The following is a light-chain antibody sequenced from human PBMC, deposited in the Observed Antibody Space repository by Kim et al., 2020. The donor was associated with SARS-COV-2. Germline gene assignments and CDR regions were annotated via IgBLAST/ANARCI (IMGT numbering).Light chain of an antibody. Sequence: QSALTQPLSVSGSPGQSVTISCSGTSSDVGGYNRVSWYQQLPGKAPKLIIYDVSKRPSGVPDRFSGSKSGNTASLTISRLQADDEADYYCCSFAGYYNLVLGGGTQLTVL. J-gene: IGLJ2*01. CDR1: SSDVGGYNR. V-gene: IGLV2-11*01. CDR2: DVS. CDR3: CSFAGYYNLV.